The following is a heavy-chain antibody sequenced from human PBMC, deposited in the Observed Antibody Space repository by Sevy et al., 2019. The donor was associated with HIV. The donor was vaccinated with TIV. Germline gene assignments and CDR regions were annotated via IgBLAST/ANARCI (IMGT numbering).Heavy chain of an antibody. J-gene: IGHJ5*02. CDR2: ISYDGDYK. Sequence: GGSLRLSCVGSGFTFSAHGMHWVRRAPGKGLEWVAVISYDGDYKYYADSVKGRFTISRDRSKNTLYLQMNSLRTEDTAMYYCAKDLEYYYGSGSYSALDPWGQGTLVTVSS. CDR1: GFTFSAHG. D-gene: IGHD3-10*01. V-gene: IGHV3-30*18. CDR3: AKDLEYYYGSGSYSALDP.